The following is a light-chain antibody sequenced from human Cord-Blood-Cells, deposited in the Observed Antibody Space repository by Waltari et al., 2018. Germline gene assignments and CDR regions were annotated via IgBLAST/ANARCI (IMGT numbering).Light chain of an antibody. J-gene: IGKJ3*01. CDR1: QGISSY. CDR2: AAS. CDR3: QQLNSYPPFT. Sequence: DIQLTQSPSFLSASVVDRVTITCRASQGISSYFAWYQQKPGKAPKLLSYAASTLQSGVPSSSSGSGSGTEFTHTISSLQPEDFATYYCQQLNSYPPFTFGPGTKVGIQ. V-gene: IGKV1-9*01.